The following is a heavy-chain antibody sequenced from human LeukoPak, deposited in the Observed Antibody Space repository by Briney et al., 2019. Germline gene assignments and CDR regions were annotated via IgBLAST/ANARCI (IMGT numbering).Heavy chain of an antibody. CDR1: GFTFRNYA. Sequence: GGSLRLSCTAPGFTFRNYAMNWVRQAPGKGLEWVSSLSGSSNNSNYAASVRGRFTISRDNSKNTLYLQMNSLRAEDTALYSCAKCAKTPEGGSGWCNWFDTWGQGTLVIVSS. D-gene: IGHD3-3*01. CDR2: LSGSSNNS. CDR3: AKCAKTPEGGSGWCNWFDT. J-gene: IGHJ5*02. V-gene: IGHV3-23*05.